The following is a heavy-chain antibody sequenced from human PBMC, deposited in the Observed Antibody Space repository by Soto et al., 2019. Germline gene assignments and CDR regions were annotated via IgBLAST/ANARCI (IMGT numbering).Heavy chain of an antibody. CDR1: GYTFTSYG. Sequence: QVQLVQSGAEVKKPGASVKVSCKASGYTFTSYGISWVRQAPGQGLEWMGWISAYNGNTNYAQKPQGRVTMTTDTSTSTAYMELRRLRSDDTAVYYCARYLVEIATIWVTGNYGMDVWGQGTTVTVSS. J-gene: IGHJ6*02. D-gene: IGHD2-21*01. V-gene: IGHV1-18*01. CDR3: ARYLVEIATIWVTGNYGMDV. CDR2: ISAYNGNT.